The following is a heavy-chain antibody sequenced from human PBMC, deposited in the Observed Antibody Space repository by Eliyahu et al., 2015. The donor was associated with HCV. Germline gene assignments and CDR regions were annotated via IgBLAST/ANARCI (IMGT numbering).Heavy chain of an antibody. J-gene: IGHJ4*02. Sequence: QITLKESGPTLVKPTQTLTLTCSFSGFSLSTSGVGVGWIRQPPGKALECLALIYWDDDKRYSPSLKSRLSITKDTSKNQVVLTMTNMDPVDTATYYCAHSAGSTSGWTFDSWGQGTLVTVSS. CDR1: GFSLSTSGVG. D-gene: IGHD6-19*01. CDR3: AHSAGSTSGWTFDS. CDR2: IYWDDDK. V-gene: IGHV2-5*02.